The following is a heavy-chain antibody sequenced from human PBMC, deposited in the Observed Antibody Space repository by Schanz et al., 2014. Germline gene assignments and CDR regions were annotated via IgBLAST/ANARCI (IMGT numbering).Heavy chain of an antibody. D-gene: IGHD3-10*01. CDR3: AKGRFGELSAFDI. J-gene: IGHJ3*02. V-gene: IGHV3-21*04. CDR2: ISYGTSYI. CDR1: GFSFSSYV. Sequence: EVQLLESGGGLVQPGGSLRLSCAASGFSFSSYVMIWVRQAPGKGLEWVSSISYGTSYIYYAESVKGRFTISRDNAKNSLYLQMNSLRAEDTAVYYCAKGRFGELSAFDIWVQGTMVTVSS.